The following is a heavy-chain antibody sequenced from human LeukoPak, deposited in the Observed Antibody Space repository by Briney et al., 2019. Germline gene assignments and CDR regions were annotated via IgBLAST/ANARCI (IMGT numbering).Heavy chain of an antibody. Sequence: SETLSLTCTVSGGSISSYYWSWIRQPPGKGLEWIGYIYYSGSTNYNPSLKSRVTISVDTSKNQFSLKLSSVTAADTAVYYCAGERDFWSGYFDYWGQGTLVTVSS. CDR2: IYYSGST. J-gene: IGHJ4*02. CDR1: GGSISSYY. V-gene: IGHV4-59*01. CDR3: AGERDFWSGYFDY. D-gene: IGHD3-3*01.